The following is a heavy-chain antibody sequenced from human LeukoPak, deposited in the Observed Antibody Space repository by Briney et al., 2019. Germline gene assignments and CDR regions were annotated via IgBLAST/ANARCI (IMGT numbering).Heavy chain of an antibody. CDR1: GGTFSSYA. D-gene: IGHD6-6*01. CDR2: IIPIFGTA. CDR3: ARVLYSSSSGFLDWFDP. Sequence: GASVKVSCKASGGTFSSYAISWVRQAPGQGLEWMGGIIPIFGTANYAQKFQGRVTITADESTSTAYMELSSLRSEDTAVYYCARVLYSSSSGFLDWFDPWGQGTLVTVSS. V-gene: IGHV1-69*13. J-gene: IGHJ5*02.